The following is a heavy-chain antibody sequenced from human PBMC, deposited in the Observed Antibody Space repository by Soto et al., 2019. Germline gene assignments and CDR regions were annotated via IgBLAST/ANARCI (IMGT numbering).Heavy chain of an antibody. CDR1: GFTFSSYA. D-gene: IGHD6-19*01. CDR2: ISGSGGST. CDR3: ARVSSGWYYFDY. Sequence: PWGSLRLSCAASGFTFSSYAMSLVRPAPGKGLEWVSAISGSGGSTYYADSVKGRFTISRDNSKNTLYLQMNSLRDEDTAVYYCARVSSGWYYFDYWGQRALVTVSS. V-gene: IGHV3-23*01. J-gene: IGHJ4*02.